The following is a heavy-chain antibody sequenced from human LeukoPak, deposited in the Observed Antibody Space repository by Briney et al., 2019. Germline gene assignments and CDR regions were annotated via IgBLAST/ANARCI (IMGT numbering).Heavy chain of an antibody. J-gene: IGHJ3*01. CDR2: MSYDGFSK. D-gene: IGHD3-22*01. Sequence: PGGSLRLSCVASGIAFSSSIMHWVRQAPGKGLEWVSAMSYDGFSKYYADSMKGRLTISRDDSKSTVYLQMKSLRPEDTAVYYCAREGHTSGYCGTFDVWGQGTTVAVS. V-gene: IGHV3-30*04. CDR1: GIAFSSSI. CDR3: AREGHTSGYCGTFDV.